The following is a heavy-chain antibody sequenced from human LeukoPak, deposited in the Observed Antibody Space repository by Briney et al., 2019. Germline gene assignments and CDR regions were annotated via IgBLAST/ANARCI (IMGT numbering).Heavy chain of an antibody. CDR3: AKDLPPGN. Sequence: GGSLRLSCAASGFTFSRYIMSWVRQAPGKGLEWVSGISGGGGSTYYADSVKGRFTISRDNSKNMLYLQMKSLRAEDTALYYCAKDLPPGNWGQGTLVTVSS. CDR1: GFTFSRYI. CDR2: ISGGGGST. J-gene: IGHJ4*02. V-gene: IGHV3-23*01.